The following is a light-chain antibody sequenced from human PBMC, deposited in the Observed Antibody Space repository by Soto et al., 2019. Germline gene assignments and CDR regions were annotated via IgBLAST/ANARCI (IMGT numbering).Light chain of an antibody. Sequence: DNQMTQSPSTLSASVGDRVTITCRASQSLSSWLAWYQQKPRKAPKLLIYKASTLQSGVPSRFSGSGSGTEFTLAISSLQPDDSATYYCQQYNDNWTFGQGTNVEIK. J-gene: IGKJ1*01. V-gene: IGKV1-5*03. CDR2: KAS. CDR1: QSLSSW. CDR3: QQYNDNWT.